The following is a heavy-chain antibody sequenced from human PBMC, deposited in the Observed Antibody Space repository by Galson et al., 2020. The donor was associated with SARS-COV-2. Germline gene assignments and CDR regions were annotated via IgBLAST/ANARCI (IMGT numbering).Heavy chain of an antibody. CDR2: IRSKANSYAT. CDR1: GFSFSDFA. J-gene: IGHJ3*02. V-gene: IGHV3-73*01. Sequence: GGSLRLSCAASGFSFSDFAMHWVRQASGTGLVWVGRIRSKANSYATAYAASVKGRFTVSRDDSKNTAYLQMNSLKTEDTAVYYCTSLQIWGQGTMVTVSS. CDR3: TSLQI.